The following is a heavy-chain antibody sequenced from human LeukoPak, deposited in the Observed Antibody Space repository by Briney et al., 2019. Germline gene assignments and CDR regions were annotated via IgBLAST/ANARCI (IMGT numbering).Heavy chain of an antibody. CDR1: GGSISSSSYY. CDR3: ASRPYITMVRGVIGTHNWFDP. J-gene: IGHJ5*02. V-gene: IGHV4-39*01. Sequence: KASETLSLTCTVSGGSISSSSYYWGWIRQPPGKGLEWIGSIYYSGSTYYNPSLKSRVTISVDTSKNQFSLKLSSVTAADTAVYYCASRPYITMVRGVIGTHNWFDPWGQGTLVTVSS. D-gene: IGHD3-10*01. CDR2: IYYSGST.